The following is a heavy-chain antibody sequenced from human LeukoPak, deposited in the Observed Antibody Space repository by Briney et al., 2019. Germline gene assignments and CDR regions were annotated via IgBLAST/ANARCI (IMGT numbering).Heavy chain of an antibody. J-gene: IGHJ3*02. CDR2: IYPGDSDT. CDR1: GYSFTSYW. V-gene: IGHV5-51*01. Sequence: GESLKISCKGSGYSFTSYWIGWVRQMPGKGLEWMGIIYPGDSDTRYSPSFQGQVTISADKSISTAYLQWSSLKASDTAMYYCARHRSVGATTITDAFDIWGQGTMVTVSS. CDR3: ARHRSVGATTITDAFDI. D-gene: IGHD1-26*01.